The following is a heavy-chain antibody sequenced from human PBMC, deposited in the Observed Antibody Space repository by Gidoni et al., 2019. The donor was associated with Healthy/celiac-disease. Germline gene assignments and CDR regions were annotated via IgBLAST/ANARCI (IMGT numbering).Heavy chain of an antibody. J-gene: IGHJ5*02. D-gene: IGHD2-21*02. CDR2: IYYSGST. CDR1: GGSISSGGYY. V-gene: IGHV4-31*03. Sequence: QVQLQESGPGLVKPSQTLSLTCTVSGGSISSGGYYWSWIRQHPGKGLEWIGYIYYSGSTYYNPSLKSRVTISVDTSKNQFSLKLSSVTAADTAVYYCARAPRGVVTAMDNWFDPWGQGTLVTVSS. CDR3: ARAPRGVVTAMDNWFDP.